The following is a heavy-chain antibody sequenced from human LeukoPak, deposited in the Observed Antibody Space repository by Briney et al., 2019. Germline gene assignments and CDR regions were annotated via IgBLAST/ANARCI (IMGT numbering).Heavy chain of an antibody. Sequence: SETLSLTCAVYGGSFSGYYWSWIRQPPGKGLEWIGEINHSGSTNYNPSLKSRVTISVDTSKNQFSLKLSSVTAADTAVYYCARDSRIAVAGTGSSNDYWGQGTLVTVSS. CDR2: INHSGST. CDR1: GGSFSGYY. V-gene: IGHV4-34*01. J-gene: IGHJ4*02. CDR3: ARDSRIAVAGTGSSNDY. D-gene: IGHD6-19*01.